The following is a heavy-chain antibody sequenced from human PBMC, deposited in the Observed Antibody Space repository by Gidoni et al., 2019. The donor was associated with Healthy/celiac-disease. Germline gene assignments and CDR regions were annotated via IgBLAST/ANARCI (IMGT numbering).Heavy chain of an antibody. D-gene: IGHD2-2*01. J-gene: IGHJ4*02. V-gene: IGHV3-53*02. CDR3: ARGVVPAAIHY. CDR2: IYSGGST. Sequence: EVQLVETGGGLIQPGGSLSLSCAASGFTVSSNYMSWVRQAPGKGLEWVSVIYSGGSTYYADSVKGRFTISRDNSKNTLYLQMNSLRAEDTAVYYCARGVVPAAIHYWGQGTLVTVSS. CDR1: GFTVSSNY.